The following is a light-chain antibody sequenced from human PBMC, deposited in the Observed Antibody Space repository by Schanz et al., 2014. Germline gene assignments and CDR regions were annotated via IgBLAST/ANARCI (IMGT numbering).Light chain of an antibody. V-gene: IGKV3-11*01. J-gene: IGKJ4*01. Sequence: EVVLTQSPGSLSLSPGERGTLSCRASQGVTSNYLAWYQQRPGQAPRLLIYDASNRATGIPARFSGSGSGTDFTLTISSLEPEDFAVYYCQQRDNWPLLTFGGGTKVEIK. CDR3: QQRDNWPLLT. CDR1: QGVTSNY. CDR2: DAS.